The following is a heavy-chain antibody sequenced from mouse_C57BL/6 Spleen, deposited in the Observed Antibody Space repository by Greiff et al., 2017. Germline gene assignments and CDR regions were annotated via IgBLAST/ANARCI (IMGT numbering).Heavy chain of an antibody. Sequence: VQLQQPGAELVKPGASVKMSCKASGYTFTSYWITWVKQRPGQGLEWIGDIYPGSGSTNYNEKFKGKATLTVDTSSSTAYMQLSSLTSEDSAVYYCARENYGNYRLGAMDYWGQGTSVTVSS. CDR1: GYTFTSYW. V-gene: IGHV1-55*01. CDR3: ARENYGNYRLGAMDY. D-gene: IGHD2-1*01. J-gene: IGHJ4*01. CDR2: IYPGSGST.